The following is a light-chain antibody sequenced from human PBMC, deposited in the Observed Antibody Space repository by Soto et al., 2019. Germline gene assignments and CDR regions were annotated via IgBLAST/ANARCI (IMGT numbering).Light chain of an antibody. J-gene: IGKJ5*01. CDR3: QQYGSSPIT. Sequence: EIVLKQSPGTLSLSPGERATLSCRASQSVNTNYLAWYQQKSGQAPRLRIYGASSRATGIPDRFSGSGSGTDFTLPISRLEPEDFAAYFCQQYGSSPITLGQGTRLEIK. CDR1: QSVNTNY. V-gene: IGKV3-20*01. CDR2: GAS.